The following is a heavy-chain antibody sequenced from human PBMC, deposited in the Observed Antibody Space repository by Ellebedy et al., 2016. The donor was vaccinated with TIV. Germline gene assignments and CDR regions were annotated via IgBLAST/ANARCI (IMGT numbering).Heavy chain of an antibody. CDR2: IHYRGTT. CDR1: GGSMTGYY. Sequence: SETLSLTCAVSGGSMTGYYWNWIRPPPGKGLEWIGHIHYRGTTTYNTSLKSRGTISVDTSKDQFSLRLNSVTTADTAVYYCTRLPYYSSGWGYVDYWGQGTLVTVSS. D-gene: IGHD6-19*01. CDR3: TRLPYYSSGWGYVDY. V-gene: IGHV4-59*01. J-gene: IGHJ4*02.